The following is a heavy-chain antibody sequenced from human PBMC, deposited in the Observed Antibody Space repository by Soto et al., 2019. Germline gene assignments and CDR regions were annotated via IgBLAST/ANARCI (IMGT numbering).Heavy chain of an antibody. CDR2: IYYSGST. J-gene: IGHJ4*02. V-gene: IGHV4-39*01. Sequence: QLRLQESGPGLVKSSETLSLTCTVSGGSVRSSTYYWGWIRQSPGKGLEWIGSIYYSGSTHNNPSLKSRVTMSVDTYTNQFSLKLMSVTAADTAIYYCTRHEGGAAADRPLDYWSQGTLVTVSS. CDR1: GGSVRSSTYY. D-gene: IGHD6-13*01. CDR3: TRHEGGAAADRPLDY.